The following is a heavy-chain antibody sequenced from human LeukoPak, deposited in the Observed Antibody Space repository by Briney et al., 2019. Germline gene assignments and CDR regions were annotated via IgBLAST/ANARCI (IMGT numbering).Heavy chain of an antibody. Sequence: SETLSLTCTVSGGSISSYYWSWIRQPPGKGLEWIGYIYYSGSTNYNPSLKSRVTISVDTSKNQFSLKLSSVTAADTAVYSCARGQDYYDSSVLGYWGQGTLVTVSS. V-gene: IGHV4-59*01. CDR3: ARGQDYYDSSVLGY. CDR2: IYYSGST. CDR1: GGSISSYY. D-gene: IGHD3-22*01. J-gene: IGHJ4*02.